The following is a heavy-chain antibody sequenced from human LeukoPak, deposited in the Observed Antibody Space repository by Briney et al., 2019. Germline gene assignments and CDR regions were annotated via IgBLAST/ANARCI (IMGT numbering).Heavy chain of an antibody. D-gene: IGHD5-12*01. V-gene: IGHV1-2*02. Sequence: ASVKVSCKASGYTFTGYYMHWVRQAPGQVLEWMGWINPNSGGTNYAQKFQGRVTMTRDTSISTAYMELSRLRSDDTAVYYCARDQGYSGYDFWGWFDPWGQGTLVTVSS. CDR1: GYTFTGYY. J-gene: IGHJ5*02. CDR3: ARDQGYSGYDFWGWFDP. CDR2: INPNSGGT.